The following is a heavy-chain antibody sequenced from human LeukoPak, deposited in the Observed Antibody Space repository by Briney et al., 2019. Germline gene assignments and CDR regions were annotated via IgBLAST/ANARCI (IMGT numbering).Heavy chain of an antibody. V-gene: IGHV1-46*01. CDR2: INPRGGST. D-gene: IGHD5-12*01. J-gene: IGHJ5*02. CDR1: GYTLTNYY. Sequence: ASVKVSCKASGYTLTNYYIHWVRQAPGQGLEWMGIINPRGGSTSYAQKFQGKVTMTRHTSTSTVYMELSSLRSEGTAVYYCAREVSIVVTYWFDLWGQGTLVSVSS. CDR3: AREVSIVVTYWFDL.